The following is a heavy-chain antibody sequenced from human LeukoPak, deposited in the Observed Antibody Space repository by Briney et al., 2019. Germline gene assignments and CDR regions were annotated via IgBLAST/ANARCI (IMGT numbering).Heavy chain of an antibody. V-gene: IGHV3-33*01. CDR1: GFTFSSYG. Sequence: GRSLRLSCAASGFTFSSYGMHWVRQAPGKGLEWVAVIWCDGSNKYYADSVKGRFTISRDNSKNTLYLQMNSLRAEDTAVYYCARDRIWGVTGWYYYYGMDVWGQGTTVTVSS. CDR2: IWCDGSNK. D-gene: IGHD2-21*02. J-gene: IGHJ6*02. CDR3: ARDRIWGVTGWYYYYGMDV.